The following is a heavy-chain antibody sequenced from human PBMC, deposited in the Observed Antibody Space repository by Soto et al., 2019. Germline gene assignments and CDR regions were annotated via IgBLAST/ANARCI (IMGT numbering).Heavy chain of an antibody. CDR1: GFTLSDHY. V-gene: IGHV3-72*01. CDR2: TRNKANSYTT. CDR3: TRGAGEHQKLEGYYYGLDV. J-gene: IGHJ6*02. D-gene: IGHD7-27*01. Sequence: PGGSLRLSCAASGFTLSDHYMDWVRQAPGKGLEWVGRTRNKANSYTTEYAASVKDRFTISRDDSENSLCLQMNSLKTDDTAVYYCTRGAGEHQKLEGYYYGLDVWGLGTTVTVSS.